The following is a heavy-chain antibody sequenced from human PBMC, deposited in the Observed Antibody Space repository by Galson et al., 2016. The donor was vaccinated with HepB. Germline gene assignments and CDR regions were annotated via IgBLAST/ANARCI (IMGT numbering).Heavy chain of an antibody. J-gene: IGHJ4*02. Sequence: SLRLSCAASGFTFSGHAMTWVRQAPGKGLEWVSGISGSGCITYYADSVKGRFTISRDNSKNTLYLQMNSLRDEDTAVYYCAKEEIGDFADYLDYWGQGTLVTVS. D-gene: IGHD3-3*01. CDR2: ISGSGCIT. CDR3: AKEEIGDFADYLDY. V-gene: IGHV3-23*01. CDR1: GFTFSGHA.